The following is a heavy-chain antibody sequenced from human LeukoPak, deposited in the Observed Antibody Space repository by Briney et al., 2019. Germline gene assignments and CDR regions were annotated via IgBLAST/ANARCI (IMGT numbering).Heavy chain of an antibody. CDR1: GFTFSSYW. J-gene: IGHJ5*02. Sequence: GGSLRLSCAASGFTFSSYWMSWVRQAPGKGLEWVANIKQDGSEKYYVDSVKGRFTISRDNAKNSLYLQMNSLRAGDTAVYYCARYPGSGSYLPSYNWFDPWGQGTLVTVSS. CDR3: ARYPGSGSYLPSYNWFDP. V-gene: IGHV3-7*01. D-gene: IGHD3-10*01. CDR2: IKQDGSEK.